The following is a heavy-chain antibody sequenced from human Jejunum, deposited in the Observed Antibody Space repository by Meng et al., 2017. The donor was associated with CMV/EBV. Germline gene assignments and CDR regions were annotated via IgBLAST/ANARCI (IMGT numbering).Heavy chain of an antibody. CDR2: IYTSGST. D-gene: IGHD6-19*01. Sequence: QVQLPESGPGRVKPSEPLSPTCSVSGGSMISYYWSWIRQPAGKGLEWIGHIYTSGSTNYSPSLKRRVTMSLDTAKNQFSLKVSSVTAADTAVYYCARLSKDGWSTFDYWGQGTLVTVSS. V-gene: IGHV4-4*07. J-gene: IGHJ4*02. CDR3: ARLSKDGWSTFDY. CDR1: GGSMISYY.